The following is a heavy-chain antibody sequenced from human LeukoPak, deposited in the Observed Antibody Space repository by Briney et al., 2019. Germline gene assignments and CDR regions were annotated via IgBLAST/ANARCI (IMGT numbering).Heavy chain of an antibody. Sequence: PSETLSLTCTVSGGSISSSSYYWGWIRQPPGKGLEWIGSIYYSGSTYYNPSLKSRVTISVDTSKNQFSLKLSSVTAADTAVYYCARSYGDYPYYYYYMDVWGKGTTVTVSS. D-gene: IGHD4-17*01. CDR2: IYYSGST. CDR1: GGSISSSSYY. V-gene: IGHV4-39*07. CDR3: ARSYGDYPYYYYYMDV. J-gene: IGHJ6*03.